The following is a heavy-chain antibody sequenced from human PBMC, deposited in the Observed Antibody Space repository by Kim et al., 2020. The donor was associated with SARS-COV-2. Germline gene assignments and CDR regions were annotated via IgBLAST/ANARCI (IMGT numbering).Heavy chain of an antibody. V-gene: IGHV1-8*01. CDR3: ARGREMATLG. Sequence: TGYAQKFQGRVSMTRNTSISTAYMELSSLRSEDTAVYYCARGREMATLGWGQGTLVTVSS. D-gene: IGHD5-12*01. J-gene: IGHJ4*02. CDR2: T.